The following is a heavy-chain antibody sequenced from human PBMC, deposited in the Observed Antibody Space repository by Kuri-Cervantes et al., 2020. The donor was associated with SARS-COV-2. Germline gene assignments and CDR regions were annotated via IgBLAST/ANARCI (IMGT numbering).Heavy chain of an antibody. V-gene: IGHV4-59*08. J-gene: IGHJ4*02. D-gene: IGHD5-12*01. Sequence: GSLRLSCTVSGGSISSYYWSWIRQPPGQGLEWLGYIYYSGSTKYNPSLESRVTISLETSKNQFSLKLSSMTAADTAVYYCARSFMVASYFDYWGQGILVTVSS. CDR3: ARSFMVASYFDY. CDR1: GGSISSYY. CDR2: IYYSGST.